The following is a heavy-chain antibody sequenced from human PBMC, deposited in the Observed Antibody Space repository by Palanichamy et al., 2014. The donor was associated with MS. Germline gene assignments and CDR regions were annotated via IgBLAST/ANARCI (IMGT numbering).Heavy chain of an antibody. CDR2: IDPSGGST. V-gene: IGHV1-46*02. D-gene: IGHD1-26*01. Sequence: QVQLVQSGAEVKKPGASVKVSCKASGYTFDRYYMYRVRQAPGQGLEWMGMIDPSGGSTSYIQKFQGRVTMTRDTSTNTVYMELSSLRSEDTAVYYCARAGSVGATYYFDYWGQGTLVTVSS. J-gene: IGHJ4*02. CDR1: GYTFDRYY. CDR3: ARAGSVGATYYFDY.